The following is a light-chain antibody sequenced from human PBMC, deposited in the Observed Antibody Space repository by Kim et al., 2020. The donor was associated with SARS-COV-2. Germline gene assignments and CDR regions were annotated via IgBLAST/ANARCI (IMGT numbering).Light chain of an antibody. V-gene: IGKV3-20*01. Sequence: EIVLTQSPGTLSLSPGERATLSCRASQSISSNSLAWYQQIPGQAPRLLIYGASSRATGIPDRFSGSGSGTDFTLTISRLEPEDFAVYYCHQYGSSPETFGQGTKLEI. CDR3: HQYGSSPET. J-gene: IGKJ2*01. CDR2: GAS. CDR1: QSISSNS.